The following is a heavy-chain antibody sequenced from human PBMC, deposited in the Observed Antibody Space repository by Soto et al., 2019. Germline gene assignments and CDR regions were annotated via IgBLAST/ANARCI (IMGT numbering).Heavy chain of an antibody. V-gene: IGHV6-1*01. J-gene: IGHJ3*02. CDR2: TYYRPKWYH. Sequence: QVQLQQSGPGLVKPSQTLSLTCAISGDSVSSNSAAWNWIRQSPSRGLEWLGRTYYRPKWYHDYAVAVKSRXXIXPXXSNNQFSLHLNSVTPEDTAVYYFAREEQQLDAFDIWGQGTMVTVSS. CDR3: AREEQQLDAFDI. D-gene: IGHD6-13*01. CDR1: GDSVSSNSAA.